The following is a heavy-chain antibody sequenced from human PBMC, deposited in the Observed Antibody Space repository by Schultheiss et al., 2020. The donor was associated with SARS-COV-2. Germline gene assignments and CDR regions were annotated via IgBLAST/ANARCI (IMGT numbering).Heavy chain of an antibody. J-gene: IGHJ3*02. CDR2: ISYDGSNK. V-gene: IGHV3-30*03. CDR3: ARDLRGAFDI. CDR1: GFTFSSYG. Sequence: GGSLRLSCAASGFTFSSYGMHLVRQAPGKGLEWVAVISYDGSNKYYADSVKGRFTISRDNSKNTLYLQMNSLRAEDTAVYYCARDLRGAFDIWGQGTLVTVSS.